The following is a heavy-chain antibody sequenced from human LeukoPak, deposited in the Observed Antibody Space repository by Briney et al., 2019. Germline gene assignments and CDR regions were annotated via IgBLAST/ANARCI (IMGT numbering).Heavy chain of an antibody. Sequence: PSETLSLSCTVSGGSISNSGYYWGWIRQPPGKGLEWIGEIIHSGSTNYNPSLKSRVTISVDTSKNQFSLKLSSVTAADSAVYYCARGQVVYCSSTNCPAGDYWGQGTLVTVSS. CDR1: GGSISNSGYY. D-gene: IGHD2-2*01. CDR2: IIHSGST. CDR3: ARGQVVYCSSTNCPAGDY. J-gene: IGHJ4*02. V-gene: IGHV4-39*07.